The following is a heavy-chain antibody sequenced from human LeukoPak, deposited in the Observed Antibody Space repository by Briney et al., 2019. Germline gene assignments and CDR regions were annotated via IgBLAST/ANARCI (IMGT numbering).Heavy chain of an antibody. D-gene: IGHD1-26*01. V-gene: IGHV1-46*01. CDR2: INPSGGST. J-gene: IGHJ4*02. CDR1: GYTFTSYY. CDR3: ARGARIVGATVPYYFDY. Sequence: GASVKVSCKASGYTFTSYYTHWVRQAPGQGLVWMGIINPSGGSTSYAQKFQGRVTMTRDTSTSTVYMELSSLRSEDTAVYYCARGARIVGATVPYYFDYWGQGTLVTVSS.